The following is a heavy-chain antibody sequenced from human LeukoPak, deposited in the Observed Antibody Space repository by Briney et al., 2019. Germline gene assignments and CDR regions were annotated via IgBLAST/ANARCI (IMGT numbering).Heavy chain of an antibody. D-gene: IGHD4-23*01. CDR1: GVSISGFY. V-gene: IGHV4-59*08. CDR2: IYGSGST. CDR3: VRSGGHSGGY. J-gene: IGHJ4*02. Sequence: SETLSLTCTVSGVSISGFYWSWIRQPPGKGLEWIGYIYGSGSTSYNPSLKSRVTISGDTSKNQFSLKLSSVTAADTAIYYCVRSGGHSGGYWGQGTLVTVSS.